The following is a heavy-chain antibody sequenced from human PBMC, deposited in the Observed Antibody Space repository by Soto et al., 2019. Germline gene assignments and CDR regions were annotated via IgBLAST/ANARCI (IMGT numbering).Heavy chain of an antibody. CDR1: GDSISSSSYY. CDR2: IYYSGST. J-gene: IGHJ4*02. Sequence: QLQLQESGPGLVKPSETLSLTCTVSGDSISSSSYYWGWIRQPPGKGLEWIGSIYYSGSTYYNPSLKSRVTISVDTSKNQFSLKLSSVTAADTAVYYCARPSVIFGVVIRGFDYWGQGTLVTVSS. V-gene: IGHV4-39*01. CDR3: ARPSVIFGVVIRGFDY. D-gene: IGHD3-3*01.